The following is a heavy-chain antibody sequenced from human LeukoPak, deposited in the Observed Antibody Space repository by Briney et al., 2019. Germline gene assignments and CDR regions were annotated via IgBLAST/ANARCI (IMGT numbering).Heavy chain of an antibody. CDR3: ARDRGRGDYGYFDY. CDR1: GFTFSSYS. D-gene: IGHD4-17*01. Sequence: PGGSLRLSCAASGFTFSSYSMNWVRQAPGKGLEWVSSISSSSSYIYYADSVKGRFTISRDNAKNSLYLQMNSLRAEDTAVYYCARDRGRGDYGYFDYWGQGTLVTVSS. V-gene: IGHV3-21*01. J-gene: IGHJ4*02. CDR2: ISSSSSYI.